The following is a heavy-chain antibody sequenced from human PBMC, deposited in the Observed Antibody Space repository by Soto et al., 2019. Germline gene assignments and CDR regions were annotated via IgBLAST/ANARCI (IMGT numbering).Heavy chain of an antibody. Sequence: QITLKESGPTLVKPTQTLTLTCTFSGFSLSTSGVGVGWIRQPPGKALEWLALIYWNDDKRYSPSLKSRLTITKDTSKNQVVLTMTNMDPVDTATYYCAHRRSDISTHYYDSSGYYYVTLFDYWGQGTLVTVSS. CDR2: IYWNDDK. D-gene: IGHD3-22*01. CDR3: AHRRSDISTHYYDSSGYYYVTLFDY. J-gene: IGHJ4*02. V-gene: IGHV2-5*01. CDR1: GFSLSTSGVG.